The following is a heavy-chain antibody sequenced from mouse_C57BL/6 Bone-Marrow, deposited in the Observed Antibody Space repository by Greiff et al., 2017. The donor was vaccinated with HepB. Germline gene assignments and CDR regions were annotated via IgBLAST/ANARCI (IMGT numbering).Heavy chain of an antibody. V-gene: IGHV5-6*01. CDR1: GFTFSSYG. CDR2: ISSGGSYT. D-gene: IGHD3-3*01. CDR3: ARKGFYWYFDV. Sequence: VQLKQSGGDLVKPGGSLKLSCAASGFTFSSYGMSWVRQTPDKRLEWVATISSGGSYTYYPDSVKGRFTISRDNAKNTLYLQMSSLKSEDTARYYCARKGFYWYFDVWGTGTTVTVSS. J-gene: IGHJ1*03.